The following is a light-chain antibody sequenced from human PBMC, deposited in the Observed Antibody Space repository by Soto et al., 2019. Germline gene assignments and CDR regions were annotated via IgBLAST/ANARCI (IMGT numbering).Light chain of an antibody. V-gene: IGKV3D-15*01. CDR1: QIINSN. Sequence: EIVMTQSPATLSVSPGEGATLSCRASQIINSNLAWYRHKPGQAPSLLIYATSSRATGIPARFSGSGSGTDLTITISSLQSEDFAVYYCQQYNNWPQPTLGQGTRMEIK. J-gene: IGKJ5*01. CDR2: ATS. CDR3: QQYNNWPQPT.